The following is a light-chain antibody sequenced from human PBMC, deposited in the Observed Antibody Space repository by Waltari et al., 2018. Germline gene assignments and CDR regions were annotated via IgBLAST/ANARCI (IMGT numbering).Light chain of an antibody. CDR1: SIDIGGYNY. CDR2: DVS. Sequence: QAALTQPRPVSGSPGQSVNITCTGTSIDIGGYNYVSWYQQHPDTAPKLLIYDVSKRPSGVSDRFSGSKSGNSASLTISGLQAEDGADYYCCSYAGSYTDVFGGGTKLTVL. CDR3: CSYAGSYTDV. V-gene: IGLV2-11*01. J-gene: IGLJ6*01.